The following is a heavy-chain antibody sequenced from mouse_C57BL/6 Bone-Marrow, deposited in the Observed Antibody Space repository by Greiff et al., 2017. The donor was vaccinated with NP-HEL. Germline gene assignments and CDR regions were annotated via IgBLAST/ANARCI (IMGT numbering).Heavy chain of an antibody. CDR1: GFTFSDFY. D-gene: IGHD1-1*01. Sequence: EVQLVESGGGLVQSGRSLRLSCATSGFTFSDFYMEWVRQAPGQGLEWIAASRHKANDYTTEYSASVKGRFIVSRDTSQSILFLQMNALRAEDTAIYYCARGLRYYAMDYWGQGTSVTVSS. V-gene: IGHV7-1*01. CDR2: SRHKANDYTT. CDR3: ARGLRYYAMDY. J-gene: IGHJ4*01.